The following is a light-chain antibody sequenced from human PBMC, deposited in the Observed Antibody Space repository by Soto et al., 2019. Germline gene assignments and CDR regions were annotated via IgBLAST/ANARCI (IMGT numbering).Light chain of an antibody. CDR2: EVS. J-gene: IGLJ2*01. V-gene: IGLV2-8*01. CDR3: SSYAGPNNVV. Sequence: QLVLTQPPSASGSPGKSVTISCTGTSSDVGGYNYVCWYQQYPGKAPKLIIYEVSKRPSGVPDRFSGSKSGNTASLTVSGLQDDDEADYYCSSYAGPNNVVFGGGTKVTVL. CDR1: SSDVGGYNY.